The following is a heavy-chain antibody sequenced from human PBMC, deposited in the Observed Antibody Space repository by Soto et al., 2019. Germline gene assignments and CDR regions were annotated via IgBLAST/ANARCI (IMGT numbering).Heavy chain of an antibody. CDR1: GFTFSTYS. J-gene: IGHJ6*02. CDR2: ISSSSVTI. CDR3: ARDRLGCSGGGCYSGYYGMDV. D-gene: IGHD2-15*01. V-gene: IGHV3-48*02. Sequence: EVQLVESGGGLVQPGGSLRLSCAASGFTFSTYSLNWVRQAPGKGLEWVSYISSSSVTINYADSVKGRFTISRDNAKNSLDVQMNILRDEDTAVYYCARDRLGCSGGGCYSGYYGMDVWGQGTTVTVSS.